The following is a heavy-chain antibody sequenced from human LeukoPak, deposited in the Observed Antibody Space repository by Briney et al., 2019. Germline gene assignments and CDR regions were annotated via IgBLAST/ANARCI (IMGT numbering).Heavy chain of an antibody. Sequence: AGGSPRLSCAASGSTFSSYAMSWVRQAPGKGLEWVSGISGSGTSAYYADSVKGRFTISRDNSKNTLYLQMNSLRAEDTAVYSCAKGLIRSQLLQTYFDFWGQGTVVTVSS. CDR2: ISGSGTSA. CDR3: AKGLIRSQLLQTYFDF. CDR1: GSTFSSYA. D-gene: IGHD2-2*01. J-gene: IGHJ4*02. V-gene: IGHV3-23*01.